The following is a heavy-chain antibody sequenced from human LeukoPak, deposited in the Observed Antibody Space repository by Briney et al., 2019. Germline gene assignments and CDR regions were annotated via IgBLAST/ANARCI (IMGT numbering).Heavy chain of an antibody. CDR1: VGSISSGNW. J-gene: IGHJ6*02. CDR2: VYHNGTP. CDR3: ATAPILRGEAGEQYKYGMDV. Sequence: SETLSVTCAVSVGSISSGNWWSWVRQSPGKGLEWIGEVYHNGTPNYNPSLKSRVTISADTFKNHFSLKLTSVTAADTAVYYCATAPILRGEAGEQYKYGMDVWGQGTTVIVSS. V-gene: IGHV4-4*02. D-gene: IGHD2-2*02.